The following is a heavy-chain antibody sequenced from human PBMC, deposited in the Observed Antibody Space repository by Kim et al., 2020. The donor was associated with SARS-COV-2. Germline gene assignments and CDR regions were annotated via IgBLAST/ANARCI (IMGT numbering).Heavy chain of an antibody. Sequence: GGSLRLSCAASGFTFSSYSMNWVRQAPGKGLEWVSSISSSSSYIYYADSVKGRFTISRDNAKNSLYLQMNSLRAEDTAVYYCARDRGPGIAAAGTWDYWGQGTLVTVSS. CDR3: ARDRGPGIAAAGTWDY. CDR1: GFTFSSYS. D-gene: IGHD6-13*01. V-gene: IGHV3-21*01. CDR2: ISSSSSYI. J-gene: IGHJ4*02.